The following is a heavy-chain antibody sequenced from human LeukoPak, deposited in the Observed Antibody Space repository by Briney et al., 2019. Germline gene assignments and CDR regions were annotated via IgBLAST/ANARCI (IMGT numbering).Heavy chain of an antibody. J-gene: IGHJ4*02. CDR1: GGSISRYY. CDR3: ARDLYGSGNYYFDY. Sequence: SETLSLTXTVSGGSISRYYWSWIRQPPGKGLEWIGYINDIVSTNYNPPLKSRVTISVDTSKNQFSLKLSSVTAADTAVYYCARDLYGSGNYYFDYWGQGTLVTVSS. V-gene: IGHV4-59*01. D-gene: IGHD3-10*01. CDR2: INDIVST.